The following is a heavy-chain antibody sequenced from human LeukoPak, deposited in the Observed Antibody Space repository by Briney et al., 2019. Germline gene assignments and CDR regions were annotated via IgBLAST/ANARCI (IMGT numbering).Heavy chain of an antibody. CDR1: GGSFSGYY. CDR3: ARSPSIAATGNWFDP. Sequence: SETLSLTCAVYGGSFSGYYWSWIRQPPGKGLKWIGEINHSGSTNYNPSLKSRVTISVDTSKNQFSLKLSSVTAADTAVYYCARSPSIAATGNWFDPWGQGTLVTVSS. V-gene: IGHV4-34*01. D-gene: IGHD6-13*01. J-gene: IGHJ5*02. CDR2: INHSGST.